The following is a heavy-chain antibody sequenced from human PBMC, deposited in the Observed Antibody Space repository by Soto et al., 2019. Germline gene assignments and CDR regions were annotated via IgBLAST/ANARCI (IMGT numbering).Heavy chain of an antibody. CDR3: VVRHSGDDLNY. Sequence: EVQLVESGGGLVKPGGSLRLSCAASGFTFSSYSMNWVRQAPGKGLEWVSSISSSSSYIYYADSVKGRFTISRDNAKNSLYRERNSLRAEDTAVYYCVVRHSGDDLNYWGQGTLVTVSS. CDR1: GFTFSSYS. V-gene: IGHV3-21*01. CDR2: ISSSSSYI. D-gene: IGHD5-12*01. J-gene: IGHJ4*02.